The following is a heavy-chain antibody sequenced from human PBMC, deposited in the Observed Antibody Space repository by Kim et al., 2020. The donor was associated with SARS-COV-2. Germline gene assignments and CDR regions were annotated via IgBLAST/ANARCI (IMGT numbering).Heavy chain of an antibody. CDR2: IYHSGST. D-gene: IGHD6-19*01. Sequence: SETLSLTCAVSGGSISSSNWWSWVRQPPGKGLEWIGEIYHSGSTNYNPSLKSRVTISVDKSKNQISLKLSSVTAADTAVYYCARDRYSSGWQENWLDPWGQGTLVTVSS. CDR3: ARDRYSSGWQENWLDP. CDR1: GGSISSSNW. J-gene: IGHJ5*02. V-gene: IGHV4-4*02.